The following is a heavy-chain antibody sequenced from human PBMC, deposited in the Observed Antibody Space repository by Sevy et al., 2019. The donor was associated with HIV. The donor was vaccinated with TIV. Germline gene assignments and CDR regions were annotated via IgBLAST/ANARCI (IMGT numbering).Heavy chain of an antibody. CDR3: MREGAPYRNIRYCSGNNCFYNWFDP. J-gene: IGHJ5*02. CDR1: GFTFNDYA. D-gene: IGHD2-15*01. V-gene: IGHV3-30-3*01. CDR2: ISSDGDNT. Sequence: GGSLRLSCAASGFTFNDYALHWVRQAPGKGLEWVAIISSDGDNTYYADTVKGRFTISRDNSKNTVYLQMNRLRAEDTAFYYCMREGAPYRNIRYCSGNNCFYNWFDPWGQGTLVTVSS.